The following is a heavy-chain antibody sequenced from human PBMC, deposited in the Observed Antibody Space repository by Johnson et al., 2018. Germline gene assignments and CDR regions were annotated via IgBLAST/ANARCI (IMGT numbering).Heavy chain of an antibody. D-gene: IGHD3-22*01. CDR2: ISSSSRYI. CDR1: GFTFSSYS. Sequence: VQLVESGGGLVKPGGSXRLSCAASGFTFSSYSMNWVRQAPGKGLEWVSSISSSSRYIYYADSVKGRFTISRDNAKNSLYLQMNSLRAEDTAVYYCARDNLYDYDSSAYYFGGYFQHWGQGTLVTVSS. V-gene: IGHV3-21*01. CDR3: ARDNLYDYDSSAYYFGGYFQH. J-gene: IGHJ1*01.